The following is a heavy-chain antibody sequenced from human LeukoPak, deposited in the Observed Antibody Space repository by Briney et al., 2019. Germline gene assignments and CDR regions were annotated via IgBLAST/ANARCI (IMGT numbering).Heavy chain of an antibody. Sequence: ASVKVSCKASGYTFTGYYMHWVRQAPGQGLEWMGRINPNSGGANYAQKFQGRGTMTRDTSISTAYMELSRLRSDDTAVYYCARDPVPLGYCSGGSCYTQFDPWGQGTLVTVSS. J-gene: IGHJ5*02. CDR2: INPNSGGA. CDR1: GYTFTGYY. V-gene: IGHV1-2*06. D-gene: IGHD2-15*01. CDR3: ARDPVPLGYCSGGSCYTQFDP.